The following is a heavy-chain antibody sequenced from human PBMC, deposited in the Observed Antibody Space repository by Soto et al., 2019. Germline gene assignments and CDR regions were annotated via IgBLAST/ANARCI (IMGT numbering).Heavy chain of an antibody. CDR1: GFTFSSYA. D-gene: IGHD6-19*01. J-gene: IGHJ2*01. CDR2: ISYDGSNK. Sequence: QVQLVESGGGVVQPGRSLRLSCAASGFTFSSYAMHWVRQAPGKGLEWVAVISYDGSNKYYADSVKGRFTISRDNSKNTLYLQMNSLRAEDTAVYYCARDGEAVAGTGWYFDLWGRGTLVTVSS. CDR3: ARDGEAVAGTGWYFDL. V-gene: IGHV3-30-3*01.